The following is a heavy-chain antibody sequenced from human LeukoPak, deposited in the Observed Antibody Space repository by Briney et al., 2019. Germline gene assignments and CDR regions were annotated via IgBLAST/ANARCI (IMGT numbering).Heavy chain of an antibody. CDR1: GFTFSSYA. V-gene: IGHV3-66*01. D-gene: IGHD6-19*01. CDR2: IYSGGST. Sequence: PGGSLRLSCAASGFTFSSYAMSWVRPAPGGGLEGVSVIYSGGSTYYADSVKGRFTISRDNSKNTLYLQMNRLRAEDTAVYYCAIITTVAGTTMSDYWGQGTLVTVSS. J-gene: IGHJ4*02. CDR3: AIITTVAGTTMSDY.